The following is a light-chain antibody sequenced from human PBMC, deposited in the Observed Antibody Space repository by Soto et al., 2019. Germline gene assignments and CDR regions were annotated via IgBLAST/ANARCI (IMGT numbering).Light chain of an antibody. CDR3: QQYNNWPRT. Sequence: EIVLTQSPGTLSLSRGERATLSCRASQSVSSNLAWYQQKPGQSPRLLIYGAFTRATGIPARFSGSGSGTEFTLTISSLQSEDFAVYYCQQYNNWPRTFGQGTKVDIK. V-gene: IGKV3-15*01. CDR1: QSVSSN. J-gene: IGKJ1*01. CDR2: GAF.